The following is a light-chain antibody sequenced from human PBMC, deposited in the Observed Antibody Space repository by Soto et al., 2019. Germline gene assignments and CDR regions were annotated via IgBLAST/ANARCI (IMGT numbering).Light chain of an antibody. Sequence: EIGLTQSTATLSLSPGERATLSCRASQSISRYLAWYQQKPGQAPRLVIHDTSTRDTGVPDTFSDSGSGTEYTLTISSLVPEDFATYYCKQRFRSPTTFGRGTHIEIK. CDR1: QSISRY. V-gene: IGKV3-11*01. CDR3: KQRFRSPTT. J-gene: IGKJ4*02. CDR2: DTS.